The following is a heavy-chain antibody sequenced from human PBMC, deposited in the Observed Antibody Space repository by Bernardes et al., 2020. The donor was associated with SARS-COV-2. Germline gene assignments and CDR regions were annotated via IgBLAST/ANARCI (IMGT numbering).Heavy chain of an antibody. D-gene: IGHD3-16*01. CDR1: GGSISSSTYY. J-gene: IGHJ4*02. V-gene: IGHV4-39*01. CDR3: ARQIRYFDS. CDR2: ISYSGST. Sequence: ETLSLTCTVSGGSISSSTYYWGWIRQPPGKGLEWIGSISYSGSTYYNPSLRSRVTISADTSKNHFSLEVNSVTAADTAVYYCARQIRYFDSWGQGTLVTVSS.